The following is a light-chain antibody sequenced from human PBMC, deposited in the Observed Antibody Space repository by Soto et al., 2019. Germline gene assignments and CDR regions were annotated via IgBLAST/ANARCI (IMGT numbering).Light chain of an antibody. CDR1: SSNIGNNA. J-gene: IGLJ1*01. CDR2: YDD. CDR3: AAWDDSLNGYV. Sequence: SLLTQPPPVSEAPRQRVTISCSGNSSNIGNNAVNWYQQLPGKAPKLLIYYDDLLPSGVSDRFSGSKSGTSASLAISGLQSEDEADYYCAAWDDSLNGYVFGTGTKVTV. V-gene: IGLV1-36*01.